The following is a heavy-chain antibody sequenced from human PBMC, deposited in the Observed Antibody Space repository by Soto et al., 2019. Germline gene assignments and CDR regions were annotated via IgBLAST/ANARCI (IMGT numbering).Heavy chain of an antibody. CDR1: GFTLSNAY. CDR2: INSKTAVGTT. Sequence: GGSLRLSCAASGFTLSNAYMSWVRQAPGKGLEWVGRINSKTAVGTTDYAAPVKGRFTISRDDSKNTLYLQMNSLKTEDTAVYYCTTDRPYYDFWSGYFESSLKYYYYGMDVWGQGTTVTVYS. D-gene: IGHD3-3*01. V-gene: IGHV3-15*01. J-gene: IGHJ6*02. CDR3: TTDRPYYDFWSGYFESSLKYYYYGMDV.